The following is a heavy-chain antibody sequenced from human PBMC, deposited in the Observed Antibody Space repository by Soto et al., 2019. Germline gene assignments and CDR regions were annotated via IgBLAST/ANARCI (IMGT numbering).Heavy chain of an antibody. CDR2: ISSSSSYI. J-gene: IGHJ6*03. D-gene: IGHD3-10*01. Sequence: EVQLVESGGGLAKPGGSLRLSCAASGFTFSSYSMNWVRQAPGKGLEWVSSISSSSSYIYYADSVKGRFTISRDNAKNSLHLQMNSLRAEDTAVYYCARERRLLWFGELYYYYMDVWGKGTTVTVSS. V-gene: IGHV3-21*01. CDR3: ARERRLLWFGELYYYYMDV. CDR1: GFTFSSYS.